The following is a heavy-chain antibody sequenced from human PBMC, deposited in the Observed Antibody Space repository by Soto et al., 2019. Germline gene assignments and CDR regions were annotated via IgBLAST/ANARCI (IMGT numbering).Heavy chain of an antibody. D-gene: IGHD6-13*01. J-gene: IGHJ6*02. CDR3: AKEPQLVSFEYGMDV. Sequence: PGGSLRLSCAASGFTFSSYGMHWVRQAPGKGLEWVAVISYDGSNKYYADSVKGRFTISRDNSKNTLYLQMNSLRAEDTAVYYCAKEPQLVSFEYGMDVWGQGTTVTVSS. CDR1: GFTFSSYG. V-gene: IGHV3-30*18. CDR2: ISYDGSNK.